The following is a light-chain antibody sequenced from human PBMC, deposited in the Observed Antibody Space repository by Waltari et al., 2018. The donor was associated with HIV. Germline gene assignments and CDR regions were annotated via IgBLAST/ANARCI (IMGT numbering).Light chain of an antibody. Sequence: EIALTQSPGTLSLSPGERATLSCRASQTISSTYLAWYQQKHGQAPRLLIYGASSRATGIPDRFSGSGSGTDFTLTISSLEPEDCAVYYCQQYIGSPRTFGQGTKVELK. CDR2: GAS. CDR1: QTISSTY. V-gene: IGKV3-20*01. J-gene: IGKJ1*01. CDR3: QQYIGSPRT.